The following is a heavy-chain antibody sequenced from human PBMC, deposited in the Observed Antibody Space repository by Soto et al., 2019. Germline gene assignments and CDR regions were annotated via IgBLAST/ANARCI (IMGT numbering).Heavy chain of an antibody. D-gene: IGHD1-26*01. V-gene: IGHV4-39*01. Sequence: QLQLQESGPGLVKPSETLSLTCTVSGGSISSSNYYWGWIRQAPGKGLEWIGNTHYSGSTYYNPSLKSRVTVSVDTSKNQFSLKLSSVTAADTAVYYCARRVVGAIKGFDYWDQGTLVTVSS. CDR1: GGSISSSNYY. J-gene: IGHJ4*02. CDR3: ARRVVGAIKGFDY. CDR2: THYSGST.